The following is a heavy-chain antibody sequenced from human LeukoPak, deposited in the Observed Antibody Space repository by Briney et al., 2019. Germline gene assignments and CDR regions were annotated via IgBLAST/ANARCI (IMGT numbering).Heavy chain of an antibody. J-gene: IGHJ4*02. Sequence: GGSLRLSCSASGSSFSNIWVAWVRQAPGRGLEWVTNISHDGREKYCVGSVKGRFTISRDNAQNSLYLQMNVLRAEDPAVYYGAREGPMTRSGSYDYWGRGTLVTVSS. CDR2: ISHDGREK. D-gene: IGHD1-26*01. V-gene: IGHV3-7*05. CDR3: AREGPMTRSGSYDY. CDR1: GSSFSNIW.